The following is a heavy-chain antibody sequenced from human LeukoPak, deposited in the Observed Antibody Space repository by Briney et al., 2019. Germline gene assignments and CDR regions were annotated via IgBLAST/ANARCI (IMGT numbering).Heavy chain of an antibody. V-gene: IGHV4-59*08. CDR1: GGSISSYY. CDR3: ARLPILSTAPFYYYYYGMDV. D-gene: IGHD2-21*01. CDR2: IYYSGST. J-gene: IGHJ6*02. Sequence: SETLSLTCTVSGGSISSYYWSWIRQPPGKGLEWIGYIYYSGSTNYNPSLKSRVTISVDTSKNQFSLKLSSVTAADMAVYYCARLPILSTAPFYYYYYGMDVWGQGTTVTVSS.